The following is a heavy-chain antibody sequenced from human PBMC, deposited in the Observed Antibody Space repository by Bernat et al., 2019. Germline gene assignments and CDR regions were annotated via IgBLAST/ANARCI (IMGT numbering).Heavy chain of an antibody. D-gene: IGHD6-19*01. J-gene: IGHJ4*02. CDR1: GFTFSSYA. CDR3: AKDLGYSSGWYNYFDY. Sequence: EVQLLESGGRLVQPGGSLRLSCAASGFTFSSYAMSWVRQAPGKGLEWVSAISGSGGSTYYADSVKGRFTISRDNSKNTLYLQMNSLRAEDTAVYYCAKDLGYSSGWYNYFDYWGQGTLVTVSS. V-gene: IGHV3-23*01. CDR2: ISGSGGST.